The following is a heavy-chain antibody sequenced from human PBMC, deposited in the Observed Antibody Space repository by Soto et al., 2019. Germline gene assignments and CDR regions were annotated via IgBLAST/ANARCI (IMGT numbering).Heavy chain of an antibody. J-gene: IGHJ1*01. CDR2: INHSGST. CDR1: GGSFSGYY. Sequence: SETLSLTCAVYGGSFSGYYWSWIRQPPGKGLEWIGEINHSGSTNYNPSLKSRVTISVDTSKNQFSLKLSSVTAADTAVYYCATAEYFQHWGQGTPVTVS. V-gene: IGHV4-34*01. CDR3: ATAEYFQH.